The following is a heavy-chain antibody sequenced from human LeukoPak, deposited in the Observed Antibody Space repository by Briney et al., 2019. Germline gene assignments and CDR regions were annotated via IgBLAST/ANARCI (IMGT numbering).Heavy chain of an antibody. CDR2: INHSGST. Sequence: SETLSLTCAVYGGSFSGYYWSWIRQPPGKGLEWIGEINHSGSTNYNPSLKSRVTISVDTSKNQFSLKLSSVTAADTAVYYCARVVPYYYDSSAPRDYWGQGTLVTVSS. V-gene: IGHV4-34*01. D-gene: IGHD3-22*01. CDR1: GGSFSGYY. J-gene: IGHJ4*02. CDR3: ARVVPYYYDSSAPRDY.